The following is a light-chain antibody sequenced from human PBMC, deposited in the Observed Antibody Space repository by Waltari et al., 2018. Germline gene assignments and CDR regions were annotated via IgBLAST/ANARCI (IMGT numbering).Light chain of an antibody. CDR3: QQSYSTPPT. CDR1: QSISSY. V-gene: IGKV1-39*01. J-gene: IGKJ1*01. Sequence: DIQMTQSPSSLSASVGDRVTITCRASQSISSYLNWYQQKPGKAPKLLSYAASSLQSGVPPRFSGSGSGTDFTLTISSLQPEDFATYYCQQSYSTPPTFGQGTKVEI. CDR2: AAS.